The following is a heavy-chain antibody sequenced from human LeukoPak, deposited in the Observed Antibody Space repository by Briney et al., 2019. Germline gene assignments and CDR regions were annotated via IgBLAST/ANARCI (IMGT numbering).Heavy chain of an antibody. J-gene: IGHJ4*02. CDR1: GYTFTSYY. Sequence: ASVKVSCKASGYTFTSYYMHWVRQAPGQGLEWMGLINPSGGSTSYAQKFQGRVTVTRDTSTSTVYMELSSLRSEDTAVYYCARASGATTGKFDYWGQGTLVTVSS. CDR2: INPSGGST. D-gene: IGHD1-26*01. CDR3: ARASGATTGKFDY. V-gene: IGHV1-46*01.